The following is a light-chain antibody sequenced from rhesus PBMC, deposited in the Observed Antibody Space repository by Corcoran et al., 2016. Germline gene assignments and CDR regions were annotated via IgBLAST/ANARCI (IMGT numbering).Light chain of an antibody. CDR2: DAS. CDR3: LQYNSAPFT. Sequence: DIQMTQSPSSLSASVGDRVTITCRASHGISSYLSWYQQKPGKAPKLLIYDASTLQSGVPSRFSGSGSGTDFALTISSLQPEDFATYYCLQYNSAPFTFGPGTKLDIQ. CDR1: HGISSY. V-gene: IGKV1S21*01. J-gene: IGKJ3*01.